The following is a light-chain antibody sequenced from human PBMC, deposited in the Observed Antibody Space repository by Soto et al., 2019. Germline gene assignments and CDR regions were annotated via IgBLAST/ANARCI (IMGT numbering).Light chain of an antibody. CDR2: GAS. CDR1: QAVNNN. V-gene: IGKV3-15*01. CDR3: QQYNNWPQT. Sequence: VMTQAPATLSVSPGEVATLYFSASQAVNNNVAWYQLKDGQVPRLLIYGASTRATDIPARFSGSGSGTEFTLTISSLQSEDFAEYHCQQYNNWPQTFGQGTKVDIK. J-gene: IGKJ1*01.